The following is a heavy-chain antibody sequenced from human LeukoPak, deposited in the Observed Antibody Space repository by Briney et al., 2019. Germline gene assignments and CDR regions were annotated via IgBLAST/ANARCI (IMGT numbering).Heavy chain of an antibody. CDR2: STSSYT. J-gene: IGHJ4*02. CDR3: ARGIYYFDS. V-gene: IGHV3-11*03. D-gene: IGHD5-12*01. Sequence: PGGSLRLSCAASGFTFSDSYMSWIRQAPGKGLEWASYSTSSYTNYAESVKGRFTISRDNAKNSLYLQMNSLRAEDTAVYYCARGIYYFDSWGQGTLVTVSS. CDR1: GFTFSDSY.